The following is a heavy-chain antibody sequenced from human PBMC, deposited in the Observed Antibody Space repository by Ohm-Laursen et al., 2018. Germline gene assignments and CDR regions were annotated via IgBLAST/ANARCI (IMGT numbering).Heavy chain of an antibody. CDR3: ARDLGTTTDY. CDR2: IWYDGTNK. CDR1: TLTFSNCG. V-gene: IGHV3-33*01. Sequence: SLRLSCAAPTLTFSNCGMHWVRQAPGKGLEWVADIWYDGTNKKYGDSVKGRFTISRDNSKKKLYLQMNSLRVEDTAVYYCARDLGTTTDYWGQGTLVTVSS. D-gene: IGHD1-1*01. J-gene: IGHJ4*02.